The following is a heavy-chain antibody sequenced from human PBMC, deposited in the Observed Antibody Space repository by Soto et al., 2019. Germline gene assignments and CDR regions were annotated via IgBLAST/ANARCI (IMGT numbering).Heavy chain of an antibody. CDR2: INPSGGST. CDR1: GYTFTSYY. V-gene: IGHV1-46*01. D-gene: IGHD2-15*01. J-gene: IGHJ4*02. CDR3: ARDPRTLVAASVGSH. Sequence: QVQLVQSGAEVKKPGASVKVSCKASGYTFTSYYMHWVRQAPGQGLEWMGIINPSGGSTSYAQKFQGRVTMTRDTSTSTVYMELSSLRSEDTAVYYCARDPRTLVAASVGSHWGQGTLVTVSS.